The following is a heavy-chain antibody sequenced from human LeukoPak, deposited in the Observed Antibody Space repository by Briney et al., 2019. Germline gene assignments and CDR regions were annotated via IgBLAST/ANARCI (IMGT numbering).Heavy chain of an antibody. CDR1: CGPISSGSYY. Sequence: SQTLSLTCTASCGPISSGSYYWSWIRQPAGKGLEWIGCIYTSGSTNYNPSLKSRVTMSVDTSKNQFSLKLSSVTAADTAVYYCASPTEWGQGTLVTVSS. V-gene: IGHV4-61*02. CDR2: IYTSGST. J-gene: IGHJ4*02. CDR3: ASPTE.